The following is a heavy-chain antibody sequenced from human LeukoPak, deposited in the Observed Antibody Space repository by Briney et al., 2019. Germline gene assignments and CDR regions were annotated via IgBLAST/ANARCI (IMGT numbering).Heavy chain of an antibody. J-gene: IGHJ3*02. CDR3: AILDIVATIRDDAFDI. V-gene: IGHV4-39*01. CDR2: IYYSGST. Sequence: SETLSLTCTVSGGFISSTSYYWGWVRQPPGKGLEWIGSIYYSGSTYYNPSLKSRVTISVDTSKNQFSLKLSSVTAADTAVYYCAILDIVATIRDDAFDIWGQGTMVTVSS. D-gene: IGHD5-12*01. CDR1: GGFISSTSYY.